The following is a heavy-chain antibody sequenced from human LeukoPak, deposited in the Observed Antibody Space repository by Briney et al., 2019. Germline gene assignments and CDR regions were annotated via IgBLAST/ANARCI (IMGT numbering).Heavy chain of an antibody. CDR1: GFSFSGYA. CDR3: AKVLGSRIAVSDPFDY. J-gene: IGHJ4*02. D-gene: IGHD2-21*01. CDR2: ISGSGGTI. V-gene: IGHV3-23*01. Sequence: PGGSLRLSCAASGFSFSGYAMNWVRQAPGKGLEWVSAISGSGGTIFYADSVKGRFTISRDHSKNTLYLQMNSLRAEDTAVYYCAKVLGSRIAVSDPFDYRGQGTLVTVSS.